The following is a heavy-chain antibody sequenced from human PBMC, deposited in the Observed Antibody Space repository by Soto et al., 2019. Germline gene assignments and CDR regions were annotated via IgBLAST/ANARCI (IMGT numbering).Heavy chain of an antibody. Sequence: PGESLKISCKASGYNFPTYWIAWMRQMPGKGLEWMGSIYPNDSDTRYSPSFQGQVIISADKSITTAFLQWSSLKASDTAMYFCAKQGVQFLSGQYYSYGLGVWGQGTTVTVSS. J-gene: IGHJ6*02. V-gene: IGHV5-51*01. CDR1: GYNFPTYW. CDR2: IYPNDSDT. CDR3: AKQGVQFLSGQYYSYGLGV. D-gene: IGHD3-10*01.